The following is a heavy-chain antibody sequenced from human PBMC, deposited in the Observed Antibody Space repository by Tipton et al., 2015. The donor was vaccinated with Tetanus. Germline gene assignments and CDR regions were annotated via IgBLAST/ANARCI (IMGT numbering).Heavy chain of an antibody. CDR2: VSYSGIP. Sequence: TLSLTCTVSGGSISSSNYYWGWIRQPPGKGPEWIGTVSYSGIPFYNPSLESRLLISVDTSKNQFSLTLRSVTATDTAMYYCVQPRPYRTGDNRLAFDVWGQGTGVIVSS. V-gene: IGHV4-39*01. CDR3: VQPRPYRTGDNRLAFDV. D-gene: IGHD3/OR15-3a*01. J-gene: IGHJ3*01. CDR1: GGSISSSNYY.